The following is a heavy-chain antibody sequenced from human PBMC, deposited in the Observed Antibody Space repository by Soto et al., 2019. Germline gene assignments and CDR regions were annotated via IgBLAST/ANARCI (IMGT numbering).Heavy chain of an antibody. V-gene: IGHV3-21*01. Sequence: PGGSLRLSCAASGFTFSSYSMNWVRQAPGKGLEWVSSISSSSSYIYYADSVKGRFTISRDNAKNSLYLQMNSLRAEDTAVYYCASTITRIYYYYGMDVWGQGTTVTVSS. CDR3: ASTITRIYYYYGMDV. D-gene: IGHD5-12*01. CDR2: ISSSSSYI. CDR1: GFTFSSYS. J-gene: IGHJ6*02.